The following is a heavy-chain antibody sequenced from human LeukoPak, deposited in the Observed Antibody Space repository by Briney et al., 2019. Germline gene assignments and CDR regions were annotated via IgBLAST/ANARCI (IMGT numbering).Heavy chain of an antibody. D-gene: IGHD6-13*01. CDR1: GFTFSSYG. V-gene: IGHV3-23*01. CDR2: ISGSGGST. CDR3: AKLGYSSSWSKNFDY. J-gene: IGHJ4*02. Sequence: GGSLRLSCAASGFTFSSYGMSWVRQAPGKGLEWVSAISGSGGSTYYADSVKGRFTISRDNSKNTLYLQMNSLRAEDTAVYYCAKLGYSSSWSKNFDYWGQGTLVTVSS.